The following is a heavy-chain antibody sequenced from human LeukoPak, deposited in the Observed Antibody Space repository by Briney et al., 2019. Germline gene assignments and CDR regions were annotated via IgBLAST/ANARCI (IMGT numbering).Heavy chain of an antibody. CDR2: INHTASP. CDR1: GGSLSGYY. CDR3: AREKVGVESFDY. J-gene: IGHJ4*02. D-gene: IGHD1-26*01. Sequence: SETLSLTCGVSGGSLSGYYWSWIRPPPGSALEWIGEINHTASPNHTPTLTSRVTIPVERTKHRFSLTLTSLPAADTAVYYCAREKVGVESFDYWGQGTQVTVSS. V-gene: IGHV4-34*01.